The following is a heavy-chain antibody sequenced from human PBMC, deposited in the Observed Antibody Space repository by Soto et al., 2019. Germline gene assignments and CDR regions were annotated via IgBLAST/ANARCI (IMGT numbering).Heavy chain of an antibody. CDR2: IHGEGAGS. CDR1: GFTFRNYA. D-gene: IGHD6-19*01. Sequence: EVELLESGGGLVQPGGSVRLSCAASGFTFRNYAMSWVRQAPGKGLEWVSPIHGEGAGSFYADAVKGRFTVSRDDYKETLYVQISSLRVDDTYVYYCVKVWVAGNGNWEWFVPWGQGTLVTVAS. V-gene: IGHV3-23*01. CDR3: VKVWVAGNGNWEWFVP. J-gene: IGHJ5*02.